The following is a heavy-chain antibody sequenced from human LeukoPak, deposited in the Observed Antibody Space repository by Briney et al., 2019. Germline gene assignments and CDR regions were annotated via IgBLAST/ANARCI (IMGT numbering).Heavy chain of an antibody. V-gene: IGHV1-46*01. CDR1: GYTFTSYY. CDR3: ARGQVYGSGSYYNTPFRY. Sequence: ASVEVSCKASGYTFTSYYMHWVRQAPGQGLEWMGIINPSGGSTSYAQKFQGRVTMTRDTSTSTVYMELSSLRSEDTAVYYCARGQVYGSGSYYNTPFRYWGQGTLVTVSS. CDR2: INPSGGST. J-gene: IGHJ4*02. D-gene: IGHD3-10*01.